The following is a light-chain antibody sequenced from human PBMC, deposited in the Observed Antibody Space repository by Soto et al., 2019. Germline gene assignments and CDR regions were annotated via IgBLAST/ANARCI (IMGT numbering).Light chain of an antibody. CDR1: GSSIGTNT. J-gene: IGLJ2*01. Sequence: QSVLTQPPSASGTPGQRVTISCSGSGSSIGTNTVNWYRQLPGTAHNLLIYGDNQRPSGVPDRFSGSKSGTSASLAISGLQSEDEADYYCASWDGSLNNVLFGGGTKLTVL. CDR2: GDN. V-gene: IGLV1-44*01. CDR3: ASWDGSLNNVL.